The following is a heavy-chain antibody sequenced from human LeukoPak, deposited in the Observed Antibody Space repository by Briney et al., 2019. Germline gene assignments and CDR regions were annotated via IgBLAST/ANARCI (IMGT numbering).Heavy chain of an antibody. D-gene: IGHD3-9*01. V-gene: IGHV1-2*06. J-gene: IGHJ4*02. Sequence: GASVKVSCKASGYTFTCYDMHWVRQAPGQGLEWMGRINPNSGGRNYAKKFQDRGTLTSHTSINTAYMELSRLRSDDTAVYYCAREVSRYYQGWGQGTLVTVAS. CDR2: INPNSGGR. CDR1: GYTFTCYD. CDR3: AREVSRYYQG.